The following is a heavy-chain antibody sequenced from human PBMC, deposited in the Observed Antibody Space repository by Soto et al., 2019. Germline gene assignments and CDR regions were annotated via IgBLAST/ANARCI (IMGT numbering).Heavy chain of an antibody. D-gene: IGHD6-13*01. CDR2: IYYSGST. CDR3: ARGWIAAAGTSFFQH. J-gene: IGHJ1*01. CDR1: GGSISSYY. V-gene: IGHV4-59*01. Sequence: KASETLSLTCTVSGGSISSYYWSWIRQPPGKGLEWIGYIYYSGSTNYNPSLKSRVTISVDTSKNQFSLKLSSVTAADTAVYYCARGWIAAAGTSFFQHWGQGTLVTVSS.